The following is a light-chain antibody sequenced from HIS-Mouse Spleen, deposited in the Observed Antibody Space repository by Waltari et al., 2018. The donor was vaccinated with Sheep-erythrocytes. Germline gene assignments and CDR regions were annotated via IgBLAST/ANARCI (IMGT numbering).Light chain of an antibody. CDR1: QGISSA. J-gene: IGKJ2*01. V-gene: IGKV1-13*02. CDR3: QQFNSYLYT. CDR2: DAS. Sequence: AIQLTQSPSSMSASAGDRVTITGRASQGISSALAWYQQKPGKAPKLLIYDASSLESGVPSRVSGSGSGTDFTLTISSLQPEVFATYYCQQFNSYLYTFGQGTKLEIK.